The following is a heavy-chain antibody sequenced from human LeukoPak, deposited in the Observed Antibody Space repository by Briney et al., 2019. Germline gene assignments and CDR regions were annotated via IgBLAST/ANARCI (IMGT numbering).Heavy chain of an antibody. Sequence: GRSLRLSCAASGFTFDDYAMHWVRQAPGKGLEWVSGISWNSGIIAYADSVRGRFTISRDSAKNSLSLQMNSLRAEDTALYFCAKDIKGSYLWYFDFWGQGTLVTVSS. V-gene: IGHV3-9*01. J-gene: IGHJ4*02. CDR1: GFTFDDYA. CDR2: ISWNSGII. CDR3: AKDIKGSYLWYFDF. D-gene: IGHD1-26*01.